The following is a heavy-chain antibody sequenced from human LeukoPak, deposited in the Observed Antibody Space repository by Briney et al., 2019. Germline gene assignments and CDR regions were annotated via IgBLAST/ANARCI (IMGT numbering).Heavy chain of an antibody. CDR3: ARGRGFRYFDWLGFYYYYGKDV. V-gene: IGHV1-8*01. D-gene: IGHD3-9*01. Sequence: ASVKVSCKASGYTFTSYDINWVRQATGQGLEWMGWMNPNSGNTGYAQKFQGRVTMTRNTSISTAYMELSSLRSEDTAVYYCARGRGFRYFDWLGFYYYYGKDVWGQGTTVTVSS. J-gene: IGHJ6*02. CDR1: GYTFTSYD. CDR2: MNPNSGNT.